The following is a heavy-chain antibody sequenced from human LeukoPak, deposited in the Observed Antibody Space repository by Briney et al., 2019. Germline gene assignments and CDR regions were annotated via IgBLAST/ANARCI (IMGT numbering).Heavy chain of an antibody. V-gene: IGHV1-58*01. Sequence: SVKVSCKASGFTFTSSAVQWVRQARGQRLEWIGWIVVGSGNTNYAQKFQERVTITRDMSTSTAYMELSSLRSEDTAVYYCAARGGYDQYYSDYWGQGTLVTVSS. CDR2: IVVGSGNT. J-gene: IGHJ4*02. D-gene: IGHD5-12*01. CDR3: AARGGYDQYYSDY. CDR1: GFTFTSSA.